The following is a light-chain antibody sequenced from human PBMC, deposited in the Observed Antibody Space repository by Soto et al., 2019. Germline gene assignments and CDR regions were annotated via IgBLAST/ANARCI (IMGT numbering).Light chain of an antibody. CDR3: QQYGSSPRIT. J-gene: IGKJ3*01. Sequence: EIVLTQSPGTLSLSPWERATLSCRASQNIGSYLAWFQQKPGQAPRLLIYGASTRATGIPDRFSGSGSGTDFTLTISRLEPEDFAVYFCQQYGSSPRITFGPGTKVDIK. V-gene: IGKV3-20*01. CDR2: GAS. CDR1: QNIGSY.